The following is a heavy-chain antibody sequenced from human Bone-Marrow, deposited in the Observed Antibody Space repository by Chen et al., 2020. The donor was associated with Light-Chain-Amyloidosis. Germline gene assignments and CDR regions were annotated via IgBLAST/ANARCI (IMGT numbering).Heavy chain of an antibody. CDR3: ARRRDGYNFDY. J-gene: IGHJ4*02. V-gene: IGHV5-51*01. CDR2: IYPDDSDA. D-gene: IGHD5-12*01. Sequence: EVQLEQFGPEVKKPGASLTISCKGSGYTFPNYWIGWVRQMPGKGLEWMGVIYPDDSDARYSPSFEGQVTISADKSITTAYLQWRSLKASDTAMYYCARRRDGYNFDYWGQGTLVTVSS. CDR1: GYTFPNYW.